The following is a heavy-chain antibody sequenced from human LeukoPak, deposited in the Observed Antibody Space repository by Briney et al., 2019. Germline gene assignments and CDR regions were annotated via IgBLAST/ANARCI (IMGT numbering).Heavy chain of an antibody. Sequence: PGGSLRLSCAASGFTFSGYAMSWVRQAPGKGLEWVSAISGSGGSTYYADSVKGRFTISRDNSKNTLYLQMNSLRAEDTAVYYCARHEDIVVVVAATDAFDIWGQGTMVTVSS. D-gene: IGHD2-15*01. CDR3: ARHEDIVVVVAATDAFDI. V-gene: IGHV3-23*01. CDR2: ISGSGGST. J-gene: IGHJ3*02. CDR1: GFTFSGYA.